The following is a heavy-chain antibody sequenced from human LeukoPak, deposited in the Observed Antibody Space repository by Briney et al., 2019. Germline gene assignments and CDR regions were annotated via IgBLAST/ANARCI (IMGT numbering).Heavy chain of an antibody. V-gene: IGHV3-33*06. D-gene: IGHD3-10*01. CDR2: IWYDGSNK. J-gene: IGHJ4*02. CDR1: GFTFSSYG. Sequence: RSLRLSCAASGFTFSSYGMHWVRQAPGKGLEWVAVIWYDGSNKYYADSVKGRFTISRDNSKNTLYLQMNSLRAEDTAVYYCAKGYGSGSYYHLFDYWGQGTLVTVSS. CDR3: AKGYGSGSYYHLFDY.